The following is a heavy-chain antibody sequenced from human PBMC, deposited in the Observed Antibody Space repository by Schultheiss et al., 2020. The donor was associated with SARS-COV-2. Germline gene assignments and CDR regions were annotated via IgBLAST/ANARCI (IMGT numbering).Heavy chain of an antibody. J-gene: IGHJ4*02. D-gene: IGHD3-3*01. CDR1: GGSFSGYY. Sequence: SETLSLTCAVYGGSFSGYYWSWIRQPPGKGLEWIGEIYHSGSTYYNPSLKSRVTISVDTSKNQFSLKLSSVTAADTAVYYCASYDFWSGYYTADYWGQGTLVTVSS. V-gene: IGHV4-34*01. CDR3: ASYDFWSGYYTADY. CDR2: IYHSGST.